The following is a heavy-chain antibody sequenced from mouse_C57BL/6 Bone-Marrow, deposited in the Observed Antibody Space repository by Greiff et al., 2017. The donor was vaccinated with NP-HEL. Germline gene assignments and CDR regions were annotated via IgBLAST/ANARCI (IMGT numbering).Heavy chain of an antibody. J-gene: IGHJ1*03. CDR3: ARGKLGLYFDV. CDR2: IDPSDSET. CDR1: GYTFTSYW. D-gene: IGHD4-1*01. V-gene: IGHV1-52*01. Sequence: VQLQQPGAELVRPGSSVKLSCKASGYTFTSYWMHWVKQRPIQGLEWIGNIDPSDSETHYNQKFKDKATLTVDKSSSTAYMQLSSLTSEDSAVYYCARGKLGLYFDVWGTGTTVTVSS.